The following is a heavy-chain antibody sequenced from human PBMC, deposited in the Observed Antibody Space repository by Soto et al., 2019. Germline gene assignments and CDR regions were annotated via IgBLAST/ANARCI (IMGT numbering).Heavy chain of an antibody. J-gene: IGHJ5*02. CDR3: TRGYSYYSWFDP. D-gene: IGHD4-4*01. Sequence: QVLLHESGPGLVKPSETLSLTCTVSGGSISSHYWSWIRQPPGKGLEWIGYISYTGSPNYNPSLESRVTISVVTSKNQFSLKLSSVTAADTAVYYCTRGYSYYSWFDPWGQGTLVTVSS. CDR1: GGSISSHY. CDR2: ISYTGSP. V-gene: IGHV4-59*11.